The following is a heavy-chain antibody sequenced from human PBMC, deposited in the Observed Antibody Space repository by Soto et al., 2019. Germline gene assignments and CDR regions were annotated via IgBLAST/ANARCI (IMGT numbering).Heavy chain of an antibody. CDR1: GFTFSSHA. D-gene: IGHD6-19*01. CDR3: AKDLQFSGWLSAQTFDY. CDR2: ITGSGDST. Sequence: EVQLLESGGGLVQPGGSLRLAWAVSGFTFSSHAMSLVRQAPGKGLECVSSITGSGDSTYYADSVKGRFTISRDKSKSTLYLQMNSLRAEDTAVYYCAKDLQFSGWLSAQTFDYWGQGTQVTVSS. V-gene: IGHV3-23*01. J-gene: IGHJ4*02.